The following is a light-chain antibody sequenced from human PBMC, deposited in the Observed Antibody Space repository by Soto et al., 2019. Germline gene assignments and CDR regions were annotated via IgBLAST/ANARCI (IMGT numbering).Light chain of an antibody. V-gene: IGLV2-8*01. Sequence: QSALTQPPSASESPGQSVTISCTGTSSDVGGYNYVSWYQQHPGKAPKLMIYEVSNRPSGVPDRFSGSKSGNTASLTVSGLQAEDEADYYCSSYAGSNNWNFGTGTKLTVL. CDR3: SSYAGSNNWN. CDR2: EVS. CDR1: SSDVGGYNY. J-gene: IGLJ1*01.